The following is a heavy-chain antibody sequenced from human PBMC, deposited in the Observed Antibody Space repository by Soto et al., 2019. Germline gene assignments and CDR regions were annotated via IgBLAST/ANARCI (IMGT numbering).Heavy chain of an antibody. CDR1: GGSITIANW. V-gene: IGHV4-4*02. CDR2: ISHSGIT. J-gene: IGHJ5*02. CDR3: AGVLRGWFDP. Sequence: SETLSLTCAVSGGSITIANWWTWVRQPPGGGLEWIGEISHSGITNYKASLKSRVTMSVDKTKNDVSLKLTSVTAADTAVYYCAGVLRGWFDPWGQGTPVTVSS.